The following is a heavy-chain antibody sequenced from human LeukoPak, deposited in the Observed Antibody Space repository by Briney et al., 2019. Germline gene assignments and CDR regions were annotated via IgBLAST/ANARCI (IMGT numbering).Heavy chain of an antibody. Sequence: GSLRLSCAASGFTFSSHSMNWVRQAPGKGLEWVSSISTSSIYIYYADSVKGRFTISRDNAKSSLYLQMNSLRPEDTAVYYCARGEDNYGGWFDPWGQGTLVTVSS. CDR2: ISTSSIYI. CDR1: GFTFSSHS. J-gene: IGHJ5*02. V-gene: IGHV3-21*01. CDR3: ARGEDNYGGWFDP. D-gene: IGHD4-23*01.